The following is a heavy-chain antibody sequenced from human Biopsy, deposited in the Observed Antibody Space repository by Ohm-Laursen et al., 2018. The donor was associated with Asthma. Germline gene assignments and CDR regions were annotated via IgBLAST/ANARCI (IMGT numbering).Heavy chain of an antibody. CDR3: ARVASYGDVYFCIDV. Sequence: GTLSLTWTVYGGYLTGHYWNWIRQPPGKGLEWIGEIDQSGYTNYNPSLKSRVTISADTSKNQFHLNLSSVTAADTAVYFCARVASYGDVYFCIDVWGPGTTVSVS. D-gene: IGHD4-17*01. V-gene: IGHV4-34*01. CDR2: IDQSGYT. CDR1: GGYLTGHY. J-gene: IGHJ6*02.